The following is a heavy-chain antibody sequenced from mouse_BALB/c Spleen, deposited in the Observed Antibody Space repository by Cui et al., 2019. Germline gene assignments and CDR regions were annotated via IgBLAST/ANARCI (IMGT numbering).Heavy chain of an antibody. CDR1: GYTFTSYW. CDR2: IDPNSGGT. CDR3: ARYDYYGSSYFDY. V-gene: IGHV1-72*01. Sequence: QFELHLPCSYLLNPLAAVNPSCKASGYTFTSYWLHWVKQRPGRGIEWIGRIDPNSGGTKYNEKFKSKATLTVDKPSSTAYMQLSSLTSEDSAVYYCARYDYYGSSYFDYWGQGTTLTVSS. D-gene: IGHD1-1*01. J-gene: IGHJ2*01.